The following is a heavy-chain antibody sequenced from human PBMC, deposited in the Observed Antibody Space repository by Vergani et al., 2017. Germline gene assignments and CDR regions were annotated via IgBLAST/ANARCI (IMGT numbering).Heavy chain of an antibody. J-gene: IGHJ6*03. CDR2: IRYDGSNK. CDR1: GFRFSNYW. CDR3: ARVPSIAAARPYYYYYYYMDV. V-gene: IGHV3-30*02. Sequence: VEVVESGGGLVQPGGSLRLSCAASGFRFSNYWMHWLRQAPGKGLEWVAFIRYDGSNKYYADSVKGRFTISRDNSKNTLYLQMNSLRAEDTAVYYCARVPSIAAARPYYYYYYYMDVWGKGTTVTVSS. D-gene: IGHD6-13*01.